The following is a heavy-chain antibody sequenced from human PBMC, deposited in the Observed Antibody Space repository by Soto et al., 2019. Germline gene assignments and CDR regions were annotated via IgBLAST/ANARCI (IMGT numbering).Heavy chain of an antibody. Sequence: GESLKISCKGSGYSFTSYWISWVRQMPGKGLEWMGRIDPSDSYTNYSPSFQGQVTISADKSINTAYLQWSSLKASDTAMYYCARTAAAGKYYNGMDVWGQGTTVTSP. CDR1: GYSFTSYW. CDR2: IDPSDSYT. J-gene: IGHJ6*02. D-gene: IGHD6-13*01. V-gene: IGHV5-10-1*04. CDR3: ARTAAAGKYYNGMDV.